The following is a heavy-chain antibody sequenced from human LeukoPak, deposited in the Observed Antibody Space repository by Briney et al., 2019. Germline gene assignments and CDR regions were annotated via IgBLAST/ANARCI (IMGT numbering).Heavy chain of an antibody. CDR2: ISASSDIT. CDR3: ARAKANPYSGSRTAYFDY. J-gene: IGHJ4*02. CDR1: GFTFSTYG. Sequence: GGSLRLSCAASGFTFSTYGMSWVRQAPGKGLEWVSRISASSDITDYADSVKGRFTISMDNSKNTLHLQMNSLRAEDTAVYYCARAKANPYSGSRTAYFDYWGQGTLVTVSS. V-gene: IGHV3-23*01. D-gene: IGHD1-26*01.